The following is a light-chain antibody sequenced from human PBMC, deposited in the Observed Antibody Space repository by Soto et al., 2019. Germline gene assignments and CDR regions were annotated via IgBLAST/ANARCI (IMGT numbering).Light chain of an antibody. CDR2: AAS. J-gene: IGKJ3*01. CDR3: QQSYSTVT. Sequence: IERTQSPSSLSASVGDRVTITCRASQSISTYLTWYQQKSGNAPKLRIYAASSLQSGVPSRLSGSGSGTDFTLTISSMQPEDFATYYCQQSYSTVTFGPGTKVDI. CDR1: QSISTY. V-gene: IGKV1-39*01.